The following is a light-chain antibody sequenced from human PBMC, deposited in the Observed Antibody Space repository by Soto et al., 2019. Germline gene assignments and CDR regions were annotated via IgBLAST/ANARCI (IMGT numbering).Light chain of an antibody. Sequence: QSALAQPSSVSGSPGQSITISRTGTSTDVGGYNYVSWYQHHPGKVPKLIIYEVSNRPSGVSDRFSGSKSGNKASLIISNLEAEDESDDYCGSYTSTDTPFVFGTGTKVTVL. V-gene: IGLV2-14*01. CDR1: STDVGGYNY. CDR3: GSYTSTDTPFV. CDR2: EVS. J-gene: IGLJ1*01.